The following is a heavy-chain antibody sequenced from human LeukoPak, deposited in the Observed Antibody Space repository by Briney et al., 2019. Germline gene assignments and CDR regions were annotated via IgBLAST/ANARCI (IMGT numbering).Heavy chain of an antibody. CDR1: GFTFNTLA. V-gene: IGHV3-23*01. CDR3: VNHITAMIRGCLDH. D-gene: IGHD5-18*01. J-gene: IGHJ4*02. CDR2: INARGFIT. Sequence: GGSLRLSCAVSGFTFNTLAMSWVRQAPGKGLEWVSAINARGFITYYADSVKGRFTISRDNSKNTLFLQMNSLSVEDTATYYCVNHITAMIRGCLDHWGQGILVSVSS.